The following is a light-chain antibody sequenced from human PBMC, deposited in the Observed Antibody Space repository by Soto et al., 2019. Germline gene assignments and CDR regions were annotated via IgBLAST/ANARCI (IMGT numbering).Light chain of an antibody. J-gene: IGKJ1*01. CDR1: QDISSW. CDR3: QQTNSFPRT. CDR2: AAS. V-gene: IGKV1-12*01. Sequence: DIQMTQSPSSVSASVGDSFTITCRASQDISSWLAWYQQKPGKAPNLLIYAASSLQSGVPSRFSGSGSGTDFTLTINSLQPEDIATYYCQQTNSFPRTFGQGTTVDIK.